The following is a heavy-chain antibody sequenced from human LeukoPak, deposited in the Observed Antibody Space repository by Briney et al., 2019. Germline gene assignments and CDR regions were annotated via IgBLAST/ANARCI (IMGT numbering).Heavy chain of an antibody. CDR3: AKRGYYEFDF. V-gene: IGHV3-23*01. J-gene: IGHJ4*02. CDR2: ISGSGDYT. Sequence: GGSLRLSCAASGFTFSNYTMSWVRQAPGKGLEWVSAISGSGDYTYYADSVKGRFTISRDNSKNTVYLQMNSLRAEDTAVYYCAKRGYYEFDFWGQGTLVTVSS. CDR1: GFTFSNYT. D-gene: IGHD3-22*01.